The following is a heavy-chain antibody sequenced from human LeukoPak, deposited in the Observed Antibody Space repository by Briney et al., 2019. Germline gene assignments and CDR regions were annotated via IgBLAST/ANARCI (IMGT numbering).Heavy chain of an antibody. CDR1: ALTFSSHA. V-gene: IGHV3-30-3*01. Sequence: GRSLRPSCPASALTFSSHAIDWVRQAPGKGLEWVAVISYDGSNKNYVDSVKGRFTVSRDNSKNTLDLQMNSLRAEDSAVYYCARDMSGRYQIDYWGQGTLATVSS. CDR2: ISYDGSNK. CDR3: ARDMSGRYQIDY. D-gene: IGHD1-26*01. J-gene: IGHJ4*02.